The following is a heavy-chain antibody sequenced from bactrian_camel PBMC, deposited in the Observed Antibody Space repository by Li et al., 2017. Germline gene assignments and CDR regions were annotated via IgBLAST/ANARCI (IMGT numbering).Heavy chain of an antibody. D-gene: IGHD1*01. CDR2: IYTRRGST. CDR3: ASDLTDAGHWRRFSDFRV. CDR1: GYTGSSNC. J-gene: IGHJ6*01. V-gene: IGHV3S1*01. Sequence: HVQLVESGGGSVQAGGSLRLSCAASGYTGSSNCMGWFRQAPGKEREGVAAIYTRRGSTAYADSVKGRFTISNDGRKNTLYLQMNNLKPEDTGVYYCASDLTDAGHWRRFSDFRVRGQGTQVTVS.